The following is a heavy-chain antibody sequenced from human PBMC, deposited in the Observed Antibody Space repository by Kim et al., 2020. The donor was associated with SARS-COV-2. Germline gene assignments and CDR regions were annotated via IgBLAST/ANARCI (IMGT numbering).Heavy chain of an antibody. CDR2: INRNGGNP. CDR1: GFPFQDYG. CDR3: LRGATETAFDY. J-gene: IGHJ4*02. Sequence: GGSLRLSCAASGFPFQDYGMTWFRQAPGKGLEWVSDINRNGGNPRYADSVRGRFTISRDNARNSLYLQMGSLRVEDTAFYYCLRGATETAFDYCGQGTLVTISS. V-gene: IGHV3-20*04.